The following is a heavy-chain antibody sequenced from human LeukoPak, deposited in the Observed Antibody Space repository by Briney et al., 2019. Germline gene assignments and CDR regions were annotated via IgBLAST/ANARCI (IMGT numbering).Heavy chain of an antibody. D-gene: IGHD6-13*01. J-gene: IGHJ5*02. CDR3: ARDFRGYSSSWYVPNNWFDP. V-gene: IGHV1-18*01. Sequence: ASVKVSCKASGYTFTSYGISWVRQAPGQGLEWMGWISAYNGNTNYAQKLQGRVTMTTDTSTSTAYMELRSLRSEDTAVYYCARDFRGYSSSWYVPNNWFDPWGQGTLVTVSS. CDR2: ISAYNGNT. CDR1: GYTFTSYG.